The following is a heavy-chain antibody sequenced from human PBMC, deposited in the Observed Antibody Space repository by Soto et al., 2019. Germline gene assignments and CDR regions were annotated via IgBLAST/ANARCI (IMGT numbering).Heavy chain of an antibody. D-gene: IGHD1-26*01. CDR3: ARFPLKVGATKKYFQH. V-gene: IGHV1-69*01. CDR2: IIPIFGTA. J-gene: IGHJ1*01. Sequence: QVQLVQSGAEVKQPGSSVKVSCKASGGTFSSYAISWVRQAPGQGLEWMGGIIPIFGTANYAQKFQGRVTITADESTSTAYMELSSLRSEDTAVYYCARFPLKVGATKKYFQHWGQGTLVTVSS. CDR1: GGTFSSYA.